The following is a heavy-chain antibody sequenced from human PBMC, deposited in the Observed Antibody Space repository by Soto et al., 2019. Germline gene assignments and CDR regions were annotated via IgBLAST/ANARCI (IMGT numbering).Heavy chain of an antibody. Sequence: GGSLRLSCAASGFTFSSYAMHWVRQAPGKGLEWVAVISYDGSNKYYADSVKGRFTISRDNSKNTLYLQMNSLRAEDTAVYYCARAGPSFDYGDYTYYYYGMDVWGQGTTVTVSS. CDR3: ARAGPSFDYGDYTYYYYGMDV. CDR2: ISYDGSNK. V-gene: IGHV3-30-3*01. J-gene: IGHJ6*02. D-gene: IGHD4-17*01. CDR1: GFTFSSYA.